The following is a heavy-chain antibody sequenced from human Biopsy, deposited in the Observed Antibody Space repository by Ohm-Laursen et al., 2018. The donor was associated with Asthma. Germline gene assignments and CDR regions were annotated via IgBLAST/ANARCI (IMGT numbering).Heavy chain of an antibody. CDR1: GYNFISFA. D-gene: IGHD3-9*01. CDR2: VNTGNGDT. Sequence: ASVTVSCNASGYNFISFAIHWVRQAPGQRLEWMGWVNTGNGDTKYSQKFQGRVTITRDTSASTAYMELRSLRSEDTATYYCARTYYDFLTGQVKDVFGVWGQGTMVTVSS. J-gene: IGHJ3*01. CDR3: ARTYYDFLTGQVKDVFGV. V-gene: IGHV1-3*04.